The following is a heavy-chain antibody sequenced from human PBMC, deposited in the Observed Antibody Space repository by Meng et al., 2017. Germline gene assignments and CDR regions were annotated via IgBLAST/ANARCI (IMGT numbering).Heavy chain of an antibody. CDR3: ASWIYSCGWQ. CDR2: IYHGGNT. V-gene: IGHV4-4*02. J-gene: IGHJ4*02. Sequence: QVQLQEAGPGLVKPSWTLSLTFCVPGGSISSVDWWSWVRQPPGKGLEWIGEIYHGGNTNYNPSLKSRVTISIDKSKNQFSLKLSSVTAADTAVYYCASWIYSCGWQWGQGTLVTVSS. CDR1: GGSISSVDW. D-gene: IGHD6-19*01.